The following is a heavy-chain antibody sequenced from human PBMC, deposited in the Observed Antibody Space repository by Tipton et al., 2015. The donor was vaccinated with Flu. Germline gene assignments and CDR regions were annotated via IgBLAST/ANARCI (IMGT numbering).Heavy chain of an antibody. CDR2: IRSKAYGETT. J-gene: IGHJ4*02. CDR1: GFTFHDYT. Sequence: SLRLSCKTSGFTFHDYTMRWVRQAPGKGLEWVGSIRSKAYGETTEYAASVRGRVTISRDDSKSIAFLQMNSLKTEDTAVYYCTSLTIKGRGVIWGQGALVTVSS. V-gene: IGHV3-49*04. D-gene: IGHD2-21*01. CDR3: TSLTIKGRGVI.